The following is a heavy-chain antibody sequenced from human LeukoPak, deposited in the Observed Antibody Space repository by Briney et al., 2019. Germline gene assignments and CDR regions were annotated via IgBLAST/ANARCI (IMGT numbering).Heavy chain of an antibody. CDR1: GGSISSYY. CDR3: ASPTSELGAFDI. D-gene: IGHD2-2*01. CDR2: IYTSGST. V-gene: IGHV4-4*07. J-gene: IGHJ3*02. Sequence: KPSETLSLTYTVSGGSISSYYWSWILQPAGKGLEWIGRIYTSGSTNYNPSLKSRVTMSVDTSKIQFSLKPSSVTAADTAVYYCASPTSELGAFDIWGQGTMVTVSS.